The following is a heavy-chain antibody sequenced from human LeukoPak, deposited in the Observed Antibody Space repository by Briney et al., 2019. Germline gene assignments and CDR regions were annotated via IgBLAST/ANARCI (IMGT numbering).Heavy chain of an antibody. CDR1: GYSFTSYW. Sequence: GESLKISCKGSGYSFTSYWIGWVRQMPGKGLEWMGIIHPGDSDTRYSPSFQGQVTISADKSISTAYLQWSSLKASDTAMYYCASGRYYYGSGSYYNPYFDYWGQGTLVTVSS. CDR2: IHPGDSDT. D-gene: IGHD3-10*01. J-gene: IGHJ4*02. V-gene: IGHV5-51*01. CDR3: ASGRYYYGSGSYYNPYFDY.